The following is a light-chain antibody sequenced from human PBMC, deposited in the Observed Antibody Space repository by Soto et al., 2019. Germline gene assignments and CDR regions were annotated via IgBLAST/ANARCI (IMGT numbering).Light chain of an antibody. J-gene: IGLJ1*01. Sequence: QSVLTQPASVSGAPLQSITISFAGTGVDVGGYNYVSWYQQHPGKAPKLMIYEVSNRPSGVSNRFSGSKSGNTASLTISGLQAEDEADYYCSSYTSSSTPYVFGTGTKVTVL. CDR2: EVS. CDR1: GVDVGGYNY. V-gene: IGLV2-14*01. CDR3: SSYTSSSTPYV.